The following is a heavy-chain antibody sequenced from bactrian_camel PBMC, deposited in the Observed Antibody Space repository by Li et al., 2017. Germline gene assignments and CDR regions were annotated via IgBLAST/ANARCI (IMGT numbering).Heavy chain of an antibody. D-gene: IGHD1*01. V-gene: IGHV3S55*01. CDR2: IDSDGTI. CDR1: GWAFGSYC. Sequence: HVQLVESGGGSVQAGGSLKLSCLVDSGWAFGSYCLAWFRQAPGKEREGIGGIDSDGTINYADSVKGRFVISRDSAKNTLYLQMDSLNPEDTAMYYCAANDVFTYVECGFAATYWGQGTQVTVS. J-gene: IGHJ4*01. CDR3: AANDVFTYVECGFAATY.